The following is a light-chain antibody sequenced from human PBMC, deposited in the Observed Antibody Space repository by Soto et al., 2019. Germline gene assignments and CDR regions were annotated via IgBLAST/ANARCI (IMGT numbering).Light chain of an antibody. Sequence: QSALTQPASVSGSPGQSITISCTGTNSDVGGYDYVSWYQQHPGKAPKLIIYEVSIRPSGVSYRFSGSKSGNTASLAISGLQAEDEADYYCSSYASSSTPVVFGGGTKVPS. J-gene: IGLJ3*02. CDR3: SSYASSSTPVV. CDR1: NSDVGGYDY. V-gene: IGLV2-14*01. CDR2: EVS.